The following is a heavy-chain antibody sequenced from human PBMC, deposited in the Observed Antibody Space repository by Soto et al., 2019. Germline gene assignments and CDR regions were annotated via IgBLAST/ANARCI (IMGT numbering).Heavy chain of an antibody. CDR3: ARATGTLRSRNCDY. D-gene: IGHD1-1*01. J-gene: IGHJ4*02. CDR1: GGSISTVGHY. V-gene: IGHV4-31*03. Sequence: SETLSLTCSVSGGSISTVGHYWTWIHQPPGKGLEWIGSIYHTGSTYYSKSLRSRLTMSVDTSKSQFSLRLSSVTAADTAVYYCARATGTLRSRNCDYWGQGSLVTVSS. CDR2: IYHTGST.